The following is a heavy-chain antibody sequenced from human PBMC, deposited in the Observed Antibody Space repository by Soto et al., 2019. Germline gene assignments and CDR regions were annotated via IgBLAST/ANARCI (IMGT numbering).Heavy chain of an antibody. CDR2: ISKDAGYT. J-gene: IGHJ4*02. CDR1: GFRFSSFA. CDR3: ARYAGVRPAEDYVDL. Sequence: QGQLGESGGGVVQPGGSLRLSCAASGFRFSSFAMNWVRQAPGKGLEWVAVISKDAGYTCYAESVKGRFSISRDNSKNTLQLQMNNLRPEDTALYYCARYAGVRPAEDYVDLWGQGTLVTVSS. V-gene: IGHV3-30*03. D-gene: IGHD2-2*01.